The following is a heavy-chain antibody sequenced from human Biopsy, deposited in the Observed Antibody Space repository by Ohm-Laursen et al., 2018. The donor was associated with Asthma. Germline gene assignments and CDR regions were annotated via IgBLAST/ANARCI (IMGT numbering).Heavy chain of an antibody. CDR2: IYYSGGT. J-gene: IGHJ2*01. CDR3: ARAVSSSSYWYFDL. Sequence: SETLSLTCIVSGDAMSTSGSYWGWIRQSPGKGLEWIGSIYYSGGTYYNPSLESRVTISADTSKNHFSLKVTSVTAADTAVYYFARAVSSSSYWYFDLWGRGDLVTVSS. D-gene: IGHD6-6*01. CDR1: GDAMSTSGSY. V-gene: IGHV4-39*02.